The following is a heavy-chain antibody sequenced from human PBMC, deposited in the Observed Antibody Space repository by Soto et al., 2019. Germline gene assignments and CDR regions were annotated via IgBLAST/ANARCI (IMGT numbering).Heavy chain of an antibody. D-gene: IGHD4-17*01. Sequence: QVQLVQSGAEVKKPGSSVKVSCKASGGTFSSYTISWVRQAPGQGLEWMGRIIPILGIANYAQKFQGRVTITADKSTSTAYMELSSLRSEDTAVYYCAREPLHDYGVVVWFDPWGQGTLVTVSS. CDR3: AREPLHDYGVVVWFDP. CDR2: IIPILGIA. CDR1: GGTFSSYT. J-gene: IGHJ5*02. V-gene: IGHV1-69*08.